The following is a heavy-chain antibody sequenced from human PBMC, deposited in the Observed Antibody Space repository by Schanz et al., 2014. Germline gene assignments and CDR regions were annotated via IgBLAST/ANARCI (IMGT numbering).Heavy chain of an antibody. D-gene: IGHD3-16*01. CDR3: ARVGRNSYGFTSRFDA. V-gene: IGHV4-59*13. CDR2: IAYSGST. Sequence: QVQLQESGPGQVRPSETLSLTCTVSGSDIRGFHWRWIRQSPVKGLEWIGYIAYSGSTNYNPSLQSRVTISLDTSQSQFSLRLTSVSSADTAMYYCARVGRNSYGFTSRFDAWGQGTLVAVSS. CDR1: GSDIRGFH. J-gene: IGHJ5*02.